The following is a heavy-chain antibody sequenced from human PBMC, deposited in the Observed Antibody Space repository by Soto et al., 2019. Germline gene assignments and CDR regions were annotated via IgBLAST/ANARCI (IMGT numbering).Heavy chain of an antibody. CDR3: TRGPRPSSAYTVAY. CDR2: IDYDGTTT. J-gene: IGHJ4*01. CDR1: GFAFDSYG. Sequence: GGSLSLSCAASGFAFDSYGMHWVRQVPGERPVWVSRIDYDGTTTTYADFVKGRFTISRDNAKNTLYLQMNNFRAEDTAAYYCTRGPRPSSAYTVAYWGQGTQVTVSS. D-gene: IGHD3-16*01. V-gene: IGHV3-74*01.